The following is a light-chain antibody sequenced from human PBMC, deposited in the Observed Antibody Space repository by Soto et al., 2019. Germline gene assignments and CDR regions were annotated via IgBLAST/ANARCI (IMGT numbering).Light chain of an antibody. CDR1: SNDVGGFNY. J-gene: IGLJ3*02. V-gene: IGLV2-14*01. Sequence: QSVLTQPASVSGSPGQSITISCTGTSNDVGGFNYVSWYQQHPGKAPKLMIYDVRNRPSGVSNRFSGSKSGNTASLTISGLQPEDEADYYCSSYTSISTVVFGGGTKVTVL. CDR2: DVR. CDR3: SSYTSISTVV.